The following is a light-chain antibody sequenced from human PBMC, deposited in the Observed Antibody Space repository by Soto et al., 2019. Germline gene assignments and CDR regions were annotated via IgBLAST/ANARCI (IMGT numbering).Light chain of an antibody. CDR3: SSYAGSNHVV. J-gene: IGLJ2*01. Sequence: QSALTQPPSASGSPGQSVTISCTGTSSDVGGYNYVSWYQQHPSKAPKLMIYEVSKRPSGVPDRFSGSKSGNTASLTVSGLQAEDEADYYCSSYAGSNHVVFGGGTKVTVL. CDR1: SSDVGGYNY. CDR2: EVS. V-gene: IGLV2-8*01.